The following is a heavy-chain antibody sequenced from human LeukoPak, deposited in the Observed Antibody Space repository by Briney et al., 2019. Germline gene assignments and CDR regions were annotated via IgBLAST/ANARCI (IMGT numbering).Heavy chain of an antibody. V-gene: IGHV2-5*08. D-gene: IGHD3-10*01. CDR2: SYWNNDK. Sequence: LRLSCAASGFTFSSYGMSWLRQPPGKALEWLAVSYWNNDKSYSASLKSRLTITKDTSKNRVALIMTNMDPVDTGTYYCAHKGIGSGSYSMWGQGILVTVSS. J-gene: IGHJ4*02. CDR1: GFTFSSYGMS. CDR3: AHKGIGSGSYSM.